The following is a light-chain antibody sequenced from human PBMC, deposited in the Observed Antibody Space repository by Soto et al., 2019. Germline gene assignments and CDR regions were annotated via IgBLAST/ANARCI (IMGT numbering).Light chain of an antibody. CDR2: LNSDGGH. Sequence: QSVLTQSPSASASLGASVKLTCTLSSGHSSYAIAWHQQQPEKGPRFLMRLNSDGGHIKGAGVPDRFSGSSSGSERFLIISGLQSEDEADYYCQTWVIGYWVFGGGTKLTVL. J-gene: IGLJ3*02. CDR3: QTWVIGYWV. CDR1: SGHSSYA. V-gene: IGLV4-69*01.